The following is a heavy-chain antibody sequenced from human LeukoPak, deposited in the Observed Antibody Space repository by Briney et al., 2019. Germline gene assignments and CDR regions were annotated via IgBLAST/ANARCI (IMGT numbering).Heavy chain of an antibody. J-gene: IGHJ6*03. CDR1: GFTFTRYG. Sequence: PGGSLRLSCAASGFTFTRYGMGWVRQAPGKGLEWVSSISGRGGNTYYADAVKGRFTISRDDSENTLYVQMNSLRAEDTAVYYCVKEAANHYYYMDVWGKGTTVTVSS. V-gene: IGHV3-23*01. CDR2: ISGRGGNT. D-gene: IGHD1-14*01. CDR3: VKEAANHYYYMDV.